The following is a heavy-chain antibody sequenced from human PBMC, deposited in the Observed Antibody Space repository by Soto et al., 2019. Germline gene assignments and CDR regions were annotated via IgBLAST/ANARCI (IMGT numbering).Heavy chain of an antibody. CDR3: AALGDCTNGVCSPGDY. Sequence: QVQLQESGPGLVKPSQTLSLTCTVSGGSISSGGYYWSWIRQHPGKGLEWIGYIYYSGSTYYNPSLKSRVTISGDTSKNQFSLKLSSVTAADTAVYYCAALGDCTNGVCSPGDYWGQGTLVTVSS. J-gene: IGHJ4*02. CDR2: IYYSGST. D-gene: IGHD2-8*01. V-gene: IGHV4-31*03. CDR1: GGSISSGGYY.